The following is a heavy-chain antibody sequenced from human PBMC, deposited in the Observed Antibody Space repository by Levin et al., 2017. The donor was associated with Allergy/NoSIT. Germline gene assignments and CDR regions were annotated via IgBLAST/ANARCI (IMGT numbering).Heavy chain of an antibody. CDR2: ISSSSSTI. CDR3: ARDTTPYGDYGGGPYYFDY. D-gene: IGHD4-17*01. J-gene: IGHJ4*02. CDR1: GFTFSSYS. Sequence: GGSLRLSCAASGFTFSSYSMNWVRQAPGKGLEWVSYISSSSSTIYYADSVKGRFTISRDNAKNSLYLQMNSLRAEDTAVYYCARDTTPYGDYGGGPYYFDYWGQGTLVTVSS. V-gene: IGHV3-48*01.